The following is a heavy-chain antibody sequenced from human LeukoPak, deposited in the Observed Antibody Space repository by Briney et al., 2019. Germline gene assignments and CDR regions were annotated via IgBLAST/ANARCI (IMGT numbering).Heavy chain of an antibody. V-gene: IGHV3-7*03. D-gene: IGHD3-16*01. J-gene: IGHJ4*02. Sequence: EWVANIKQDGSEKNYVDSVKGRFTISRDNAKNSLYLQMNSLRAEDTAVYYCARDMPFGVYWGQGTLVTVSS. CDR3: ARDMPFGVY. CDR2: IKQDGSEK.